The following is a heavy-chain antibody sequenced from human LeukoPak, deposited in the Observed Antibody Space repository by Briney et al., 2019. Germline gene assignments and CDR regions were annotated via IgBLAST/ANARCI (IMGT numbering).Heavy chain of an antibody. J-gene: IGHJ4*02. D-gene: IGHD6-13*01. CDR3: ARTSSSWPNFDY. V-gene: IGHV3-66*01. CDR1: GFTVSSNY. CDR2: IYSGGST. Sequence: PGGSLRLSCAASGFTVSSNYMSWVRQAPGKGLEWVSVIYSGGSTYYADSVKGRFTISRDNSKNTLYLQMNSLRAEDTAVYYCARTSSSWPNFDYWGQGTLVTVSS.